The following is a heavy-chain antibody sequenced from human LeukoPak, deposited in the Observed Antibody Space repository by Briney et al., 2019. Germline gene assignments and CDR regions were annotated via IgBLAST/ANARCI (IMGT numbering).Heavy chain of an antibody. CDR1: GGTFSSYA. CDR3: ARAPINPINWFDP. J-gene: IGHJ5*02. V-gene: IGHV1-69*06. CDR2: ITPIFGTA. Sequence: GASVKVSCKASGGTFSSYAISWVRQAPGQGLEWMGGITPIFGTANYAQKFQGRVTITADKSTSTAYMGLSSLRSEDTAVYYCARAPINPINWFDPWGQGTLVTVSS.